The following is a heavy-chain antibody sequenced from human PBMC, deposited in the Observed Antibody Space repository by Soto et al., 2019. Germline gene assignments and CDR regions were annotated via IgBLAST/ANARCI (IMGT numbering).Heavy chain of an antibody. CDR1: GFTFDDYA. J-gene: IGHJ4*02. V-gene: IGHV3-9*01. Sequence: GGSLRLSCAASGFTFDDYAMHWVRQAPGKGLEWVSGISWNSGSIGYGDSVKGRFTVSRDNAKNSLYLQMNSLRAEDTALYYCAKDTVPIFGVITHFDYWGQGTLVTVSS. CDR2: ISWNSGSI. CDR3: AKDTVPIFGVITHFDY. D-gene: IGHD3-3*01.